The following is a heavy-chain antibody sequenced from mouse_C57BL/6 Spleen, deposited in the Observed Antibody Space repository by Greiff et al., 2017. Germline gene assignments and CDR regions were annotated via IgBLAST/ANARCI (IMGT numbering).Heavy chain of an antibody. CDR2: IRLKSDNYAT. CDR3: TGRRSYFDY. Sequence: EVKLLESGGGLVQPGGSMKLSCVASGFTFSNYWMNWVRQSPEKGLEWVAQIRLKSDNYATHYAESVKGRFTISRDDSKSSVYLQMNNLRAEDTGIYYCTGRRSYFDYWGQGTTLTVSS. V-gene: IGHV6-3*01. CDR1: GFTFSNYW. J-gene: IGHJ2*01.